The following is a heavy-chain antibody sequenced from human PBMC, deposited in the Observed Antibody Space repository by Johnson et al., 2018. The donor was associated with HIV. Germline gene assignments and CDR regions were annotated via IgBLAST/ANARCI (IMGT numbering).Heavy chain of an antibody. CDR2: IDTAGDT. D-gene: IGHD3-3*01. J-gene: IGHJ3*02. CDR1: GFTFSSYD. Sequence: VQLVESGGGLVQPGGSLRLSCVASGFTFSSYDMHWVRQTTGKGLEWVSVIDTAGDTYYAGSVKGRFTISRENAKKYLYLQMNSLRAGDTALYYCARDGPSGEYYSFWSGPLGSRHALDIWGQGTMVTVSS. V-gene: IGHV3-13*01. CDR3: ARDGPSGEYYSFWSGPLGSRHALDI.